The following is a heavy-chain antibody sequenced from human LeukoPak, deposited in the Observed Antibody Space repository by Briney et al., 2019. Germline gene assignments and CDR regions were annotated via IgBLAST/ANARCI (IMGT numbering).Heavy chain of an antibody. V-gene: IGHV4-59*12. CDR3: ARDRYDSSGYYLPYYFDY. J-gene: IGHJ4*02. CDR2: IYYSGST. CDR1: GGSISSYY. D-gene: IGHD3-22*01. Sequence: SETLSLTCTVSGGSISSYYWSWIRQPPGKGLEWIGYIYYSGSTYYNPSLKSRVTISVDTSKNQFSLKLSSVTAADTAVYYCARDRYDSSGYYLPYYFDYWGQGTLVTVSS.